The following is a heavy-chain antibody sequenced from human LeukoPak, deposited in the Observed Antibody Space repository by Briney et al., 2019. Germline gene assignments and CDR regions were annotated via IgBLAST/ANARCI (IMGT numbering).Heavy chain of an antibody. Sequence: PSETLSLTCTVSGGSIGSGYYWAWIRQPPGKGLEWIGSIHYGGTIHCNPSLQSRVTISADTSKNQFALDLRSVTAADTAVYYCTRDIGDFVSDFWGQGTLVTDSS. CDR2: IHYGGTI. J-gene: IGHJ4*02. D-gene: IGHD2-21*02. CDR3: TRDIGDFVSDF. V-gene: IGHV4-39*02. CDR1: GGSIGSGYY.